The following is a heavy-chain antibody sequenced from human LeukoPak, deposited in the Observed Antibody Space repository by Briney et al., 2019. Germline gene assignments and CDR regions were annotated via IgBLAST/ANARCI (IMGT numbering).Heavy chain of an antibody. CDR1: GGTFSSYA. CDR3: ARDQWYYVWGSYNWFDP. V-gene: IGHV1-18*01. CDR2: ISAYNSNT. D-gene: IGHD3-16*01. J-gene: IGHJ5*02. Sequence: GSSVKVSCKASGGTFSSYAISWVRQAPGQGLEWMGWISAYNSNTNYAQKLQGRVTMTTDTSTSTAYMELRSLRSDDTAVYYCARDQWYYVWGSYNWFDPWGQGTLVTVSS.